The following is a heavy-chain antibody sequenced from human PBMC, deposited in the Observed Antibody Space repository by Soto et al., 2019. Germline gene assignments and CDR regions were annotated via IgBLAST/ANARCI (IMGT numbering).Heavy chain of an antibody. J-gene: IGHJ4*02. V-gene: IGHV3-11*01. D-gene: IGHD2-2*01. CDR3: ARGRRYCSSTSCSIYFDY. Sequence: QVQLVESGGGLVKPGGSLRLSCAASGFTFSDYYMSWIRQAPGKGLEWVSYISSSGSTIYYADSVKGRLTISRDNAKNSLYLQMNSLRAQDTAVYYCARGRRYCSSTSCSIYFDYWGQGTLVTVSS. CDR1: GFTFSDYY. CDR2: ISSSGSTI.